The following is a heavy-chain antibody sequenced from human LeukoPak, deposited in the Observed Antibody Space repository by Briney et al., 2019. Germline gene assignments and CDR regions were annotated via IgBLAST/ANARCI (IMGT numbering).Heavy chain of an antibody. D-gene: IGHD6-13*01. Sequence: GGSLRLSCAASRSTFITRGMTWLRQAPGKGLEWVSAISGSGGSTYYADSVKGRFTISRDNSKNTLYLQMNSLRAEGTAVYYCAKKNSSSFHYWGQGTLVTVSS. V-gene: IGHV3-23*01. CDR2: ISGSGGST. CDR3: AKKNSSSFHY. J-gene: IGHJ4*02. CDR1: RSTFITRG.